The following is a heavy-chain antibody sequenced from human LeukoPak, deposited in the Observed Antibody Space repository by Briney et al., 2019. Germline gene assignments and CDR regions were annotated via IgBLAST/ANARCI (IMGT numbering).Heavy chain of an antibody. J-gene: IGHJ4*02. D-gene: IGHD6-13*01. CDR1: GGSISSSSYY. Sequence: PSETLSLTCTVSGGSISSSSYYWGWIRQPPGKGLEWIGSIYCSGSTYYNPSLKSRVTISVDTSKNQFSLKLSSVTAADTAVYYCARRPYSSSWYGIIDYWGQGTLVTVSS. V-gene: IGHV4-39*01. CDR3: ARRPYSSSWYGIIDY. CDR2: IYCSGST.